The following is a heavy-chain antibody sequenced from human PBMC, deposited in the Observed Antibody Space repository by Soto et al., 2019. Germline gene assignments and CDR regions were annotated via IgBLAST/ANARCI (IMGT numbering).Heavy chain of an antibody. V-gene: IGHV1-58*01. Sequence: SVKVSCKTSGFTFTSSAVQWVRQARGQRLEWIGLIVAGSANTSYAQKFQDRVTITRDTSTSTVYMELSSLRSEDTAVYYCAREDSSGWHPQPRYYYYGMDVWGQGTTVTVSS. J-gene: IGHJ6*02. CDR1: GFTFTSSA. CDR2: IVAGSANT. D-gene: IGHD6-19*01. CDR3: AREDSSGWHPQPRYYYYGMDV.